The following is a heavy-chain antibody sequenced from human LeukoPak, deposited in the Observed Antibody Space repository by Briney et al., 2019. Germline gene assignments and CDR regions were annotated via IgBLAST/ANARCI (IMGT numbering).Heavy chain of an antibody. CDR3: ATTPGGILTGYYRPPAH. Sequence: GASVKVSCKASGYTFTSYYMHWVRQAPGQGLEWMGIINPSGGSTSYAQKFQGRVTMTRDMSTSTVYMELSSLRSEDTAVYYCATTPGGILTGYYRPPAHWGQGTLVTVSS. V-gene: IGHV1-46*01. D-gene: IGHD3-9*01. J-gene: IGHJ4*02. CDR2: INPSGGST. CDR1: GYTFTSYY.